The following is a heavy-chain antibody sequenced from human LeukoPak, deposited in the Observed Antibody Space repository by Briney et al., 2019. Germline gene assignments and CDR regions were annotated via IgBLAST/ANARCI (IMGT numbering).Heavy chain of an antibody. CDR1: GGSISSSSYY. CDR2: IYYSGST. D-gene: IGHD3-10*01. V-gene: IGHV4-39*02. CDR3: AREMVRGVIPDY. Sequence: SETLSLTCTVSGGSISSSSYYWGWIRQPPGKGLEWIGSIYYSGSTYYNPSLKSRVTTSVDTSKNQFSLKLSSVTAADTAVYYCAREMVRGVIPDYWGQGTLVTVSS. J-gene: IGHJ4*02.